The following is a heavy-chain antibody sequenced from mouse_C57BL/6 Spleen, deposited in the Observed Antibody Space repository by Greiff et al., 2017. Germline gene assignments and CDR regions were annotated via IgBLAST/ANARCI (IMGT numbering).Heavy chain of an antibody. Sequence: QVQLQQPGAELVKPGASVKLSCKASGYTFTSYWMQWVKQRPGQGLEWIGEIDPSDSYTNYNQKFKGKATLTVDKSSSTAYMQLSSLTSGDSAVYYCAKKGDYSLDYWGQGTTLTVSS. CDR3: AKKGDYSLDY. V-gene: IGHV1-50*01. CDR2: IDPSDSYT. J-gene: IGHJ2*01. D-gene: IGHD2-13*01. CDR1: GYTFTSYW.